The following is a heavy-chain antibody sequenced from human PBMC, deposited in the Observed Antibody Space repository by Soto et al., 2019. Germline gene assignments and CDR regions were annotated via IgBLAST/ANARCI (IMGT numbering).Heavy chain of an antibody. D-gene: IGHD6-6*01. V-gene: IGHV4-30-2*01. CDR2: IYHSGST. Sequence: SETLSLTCAVSGGSIRSGGYSWSWIRQPPGKGLEWIGYIYHSGSTYYNPSLKSRVTISVDRSKNQFSLKLSSVTAADTAVYYCASISSSSLFDYWGQGTLVTVSS. CDR1: GGSIRSGGYS. J-gene: IGHJ4*02. CDR3: ASISSSSLFDY.